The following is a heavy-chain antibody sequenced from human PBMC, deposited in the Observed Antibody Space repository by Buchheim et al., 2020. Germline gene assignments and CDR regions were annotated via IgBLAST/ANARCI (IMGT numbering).Heavy chain of an antibody. CDR1: GLTFSSYS. CDR3: AREGRQQLVLSGMDV. J-gene: IGHJ6*02. CDR2: ISSSSSYI. D-gene: IGHD6-13*01. V-gene: IGHV3-21*01. Sequence: EVQLVESGGGLVKPGGSLRLSCAASGLTFSSYSMNWVRQAPGKGLEWVSSISSSSSYIYYADSVKGRFTISRDNAKNSLYLQMNSLRAEDTAVYYCAREGRQQLVLSGMDVWGQGTT.